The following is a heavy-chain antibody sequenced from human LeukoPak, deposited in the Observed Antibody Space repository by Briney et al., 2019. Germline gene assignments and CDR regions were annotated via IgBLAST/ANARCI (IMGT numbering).Heavy chain of an antibody. V-gene: IGHV3-30*18. D-gene: IGHD2-15*01. CDR2: LPYDGDNE. Sequence: GGSLRLSCAASGFFFSNSGMHWVRQAPGKRLEWVAILPYDGDNEYYADSVKGRFTASRDNSENTLYLQMNSLRSEDTAVYYCAKDGLYCTGGSCYNLLNSWGQGTLVIVSS. CDR1: GFFFSNSG. CDR3: AKDGLYCTGGSCYNLLNS. J-gene: IGHJ4*02.